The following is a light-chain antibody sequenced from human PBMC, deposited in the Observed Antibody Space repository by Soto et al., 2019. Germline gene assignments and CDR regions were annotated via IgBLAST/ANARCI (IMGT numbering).Light chain of an antibody. Sequence: QSALTQPASVSGSPGQSITISCTGTSGDVGSYNLVSWYQQHPGKAPKLMIYEGSQRPSGVSNRFSGSKSGNTASLTISGLKADDEADYYCCSYAGSSTVVFGGGTKLTVL. CDR3: CSYAGSSTVV. CDR1: SGDVGSYNL. V-gene: IGLV2-23*01. CDR2: EGS. J-gene: IGLJ2*01.